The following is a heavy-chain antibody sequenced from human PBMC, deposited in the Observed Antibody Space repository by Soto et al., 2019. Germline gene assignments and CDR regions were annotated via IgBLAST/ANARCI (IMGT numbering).Heavy chain of an antibody. V-gene: IGHV6-1*01. J-gene: IGHJ6*02. Sequence: PSQTLSLTCAISGDSVSSNSAAWNWIRQSPSRGLEWLGRTYYRSKWYNDYAVSVKSRITINPDTSKNQFSLQLNSVTPEDTAVYYCARDSRVAAAGTNYYYGMDVWGQGTTVTVSS. CDR3: ARDSRVAAAGTNYYYGMDV. D-gene: IGHD6-13*01. CDR1: GDSVSSNSAA. CDR2: TYYRSKWYN.